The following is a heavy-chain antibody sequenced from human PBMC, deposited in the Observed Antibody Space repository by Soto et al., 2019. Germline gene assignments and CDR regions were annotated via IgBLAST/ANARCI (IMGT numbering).Heavy chain of an antibody. CDR3: ARLIVVVPGGWFDP. CDR2: IYYSGST. J-gene: IGHJ5*02. D-gene: IGHD2-2*01. V-gene: IGHV4-59*01. CDR1: GGSISSYY. Sequence: PSETLSLTCTVSGGSISSYYWSWIRQPPGKGLEWIGYIYYSGSTNYNPSLKSRVTISVDTSKNQFSLKLSSVTAADTAVYYCARLIVVVPGGWFDPWGQGTLVTVSS.